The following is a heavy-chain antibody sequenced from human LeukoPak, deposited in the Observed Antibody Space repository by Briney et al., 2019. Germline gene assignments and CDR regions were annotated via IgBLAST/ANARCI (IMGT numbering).Heavy chain of an antibody. CDR3: ARSFGVTPPPGFDP. J-gene: IGHJ5*02. CDR2: IYYSGST. V-gene: IGHV4-59*01. CDR1: GGSISSYY. Sequence: NTSETLSLTCTVSGGSISSYYWSWIRQPPGKGLEWIGYIYYSGSTNYNPSLKSRVTISVDTSKNQFSLKLSSVTAADTAVYYCARSFGVTPPPGFDPWGQGTLVTVSS. D-gene: IGHD3-3*01.